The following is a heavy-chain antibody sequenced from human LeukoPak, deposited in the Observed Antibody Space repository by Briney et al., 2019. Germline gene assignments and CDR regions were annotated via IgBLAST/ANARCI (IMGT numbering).Heavy chain of an antibody. J-gene: IGHJ4*02. CDR1: GGSISSSSYY. D-gene: IGHD3-10*01. Sequence: SETLSLTCTVSGGSISSSSYYWGWIRQPPRKGLEWIGSIYYSGSTYYNPSLKSRVTISVDTSKNQFSLKLSSVTAADTAVYYCARGSGFGELLSGYWGQGTLVTVSS. V-gene: IGHV4-39*01. CDR2: IYYSGST. CDR3: ARGSGFGELLSGY.